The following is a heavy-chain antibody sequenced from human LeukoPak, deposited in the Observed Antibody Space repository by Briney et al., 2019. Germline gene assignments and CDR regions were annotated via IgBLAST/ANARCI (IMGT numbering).Heavy chain of an antibody. CDR1: YW. CDR3: ARHGPDYQGIDF. J-gene: IGHJ4*02. V-gene: IGHV5-51*01. D-gene: IGHD4-11*01. CDR2: IYPGDSDT. Sequence: YWIAWVRQMPGKGLEWMGIIYPGDSDTRYSPSFQGQVTISADKSISTAYLQWSSLKASDTAMYYCARHGPDYQGIDFWGQGILVTVSS.